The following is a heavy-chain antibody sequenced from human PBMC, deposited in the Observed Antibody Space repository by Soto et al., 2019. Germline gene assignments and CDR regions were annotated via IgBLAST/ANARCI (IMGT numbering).Heavy chain of an antibody. CDR2: INHSGST. J-gene: IGHJ6*03. V-gene: IGHV4-34*01. Sequence: SETLSLTCAVYGGSFSGYYWSWIRQPPWKGLEWIGEINHSGSTNYNPSLKSRVTISVDTSKNQFSLKLSSVTAADTAVYYCARGIAAAGGGYMDVWGKGTTVTVSS. CDR3: ARGIAAAGGGYMDV. D-gene: IGHD6-13*01. CDR1: GGSFSGYY.